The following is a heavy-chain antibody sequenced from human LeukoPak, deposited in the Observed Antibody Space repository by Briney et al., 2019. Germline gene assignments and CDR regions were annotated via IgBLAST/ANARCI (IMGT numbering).Heavy chain of an antibody. J-gene: IGHJ3*02. V-gene: IGHV4-59*11. CDR2: ISYIGST. CDR3: ARDLVTVTKGFDI. Sequence: SETLSLTCAVSGDSFSSHYWTWIRQPPGKGLEWIGYISYIGSTNYNPSLKSRVAISIDTSKSQFSLKLSSVTAADTAVYYCARDLVTVTKGFDIWGQGTMVSVSS. CDR1: GDSFSSHY. D-gene: IGHD4-17*01.